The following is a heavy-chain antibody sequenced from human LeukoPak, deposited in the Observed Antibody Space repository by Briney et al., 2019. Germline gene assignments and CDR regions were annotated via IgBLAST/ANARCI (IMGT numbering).Heavy chain of an antibody. CDR3: ARDSSGYQ. D-gene: IGHD3-22*01. CDR1: GFTFSTYW. J-gene: IGHJ4*02. CDR2: IKEDESEK. V-gene: IGHV3-7*01. Sequence: GGSLRLYCAASGFTFSTYWMSWVRQAPGKGLEWVANIKEDESEKYYGDSVKGRFTISRDNAKNSLYLQMNSLRAEDTAVYYCARDSSGYQWGQGTLVTVSS.